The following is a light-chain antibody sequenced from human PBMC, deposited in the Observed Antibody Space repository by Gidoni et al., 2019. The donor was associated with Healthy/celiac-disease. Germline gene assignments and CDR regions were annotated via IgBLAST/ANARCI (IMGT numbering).Light chain of an antibody. CDR2: RNN. CDR1: SSNIGSTY. Sequence: SVLTQPPSASATPGQRVTISCSGSSSNIGSTYVYCYQQLPGTAPKLLIYRNNQRPSGVPDRFSGSKSGTSASLAISGLRSEDEADYYCAAWDDSLSGPRFGGGTKLTVL. V-gene: IGLV1-47*01. CDR3: AAWDDSLSGPR. J-gene: IGLJ2*01.